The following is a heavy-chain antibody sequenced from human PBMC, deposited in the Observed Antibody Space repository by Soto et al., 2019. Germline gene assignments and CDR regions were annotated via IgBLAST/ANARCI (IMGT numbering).Heavy chain of an antibody. CDR3: ARDRPPPGDYDGH. CDR1: GFTFSSYS. D-gene: IGHD4-17*01. Sequence: EVQLVESGGGLVKPGGSLRLSCAASGFTFSSYSMNWVRQAPGKGLEWVSSITSSSSFIFYADAVKGRFAISRDNAKNSLYLQMNSLRAEDTAVYYCARDRPPPGDYDGHWGQGTLVTVSS. J-gene: IGHJ4*02. CDR2: ITSSSSFI. V-gene: IGHV3-21*01.